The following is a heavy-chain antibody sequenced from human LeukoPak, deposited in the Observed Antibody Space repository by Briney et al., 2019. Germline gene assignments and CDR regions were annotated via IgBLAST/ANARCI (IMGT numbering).Heavy chain of an antibody. J-gene: IGHJ4*02. CDR2: IWYDGSNK. Sequence: GGSLRLSCAASGFTFSSYAMSWVRQAPGKGLEWVAVIWYDGSNKYYADSVKGRFTISRDNSKNTLYLQMNSLRAEDTAVYYCARLVGARGGYFDYWGQGTLVTVSS. CDR1: GFTFSSYA. V-gene: IGHV3-33*08. CDR3: ARLVGARGGYFDY. D-gene: IGHD1-26*01.